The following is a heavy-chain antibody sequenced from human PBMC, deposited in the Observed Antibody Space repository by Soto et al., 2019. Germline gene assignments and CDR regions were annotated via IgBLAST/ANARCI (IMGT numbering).Heavy chain of an antibody. J-gene: IGHJ4*02. CDR1: GFTFDDYA. Sequence: EVQLVESGGGLVQPGRSLRLSCAASGFTFDDYAMHWVRQAPGKGLEWVSGISWNSGSIGYADSVKGRFTISRDNAKNSLYLQMNSLRAEDTALYYCAKEPRACCGGDCYYFDYWGQGTLVTVSS. V-gene: IGHV3-9*01. CDR2: ISWNSGSI. D-gene: IGHD2-21*01. CDR3: AKEPRACCGGDCYYFDY.